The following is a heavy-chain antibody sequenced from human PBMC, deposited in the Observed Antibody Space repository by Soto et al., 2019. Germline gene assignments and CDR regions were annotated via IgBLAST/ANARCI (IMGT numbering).Heavy chain of an antibody. D-gene: IGHD3-3*01. CDR2: ISYDGSNK. Sequence: PGGSLSLSCAASGFTFSSYGMHWVRQAPGKGLEWVAVISYDGSNKYYADSVKGRFTISRDNSKNTLYLQMNSLRAEDTAVYYCAKDGLSIFGVVIDYYYMDVWGKGTTVTVSS. CDR3: AKDGLSIFGVVIDYYYMDV. V-gene: IGHV3-30*18. CDR1: GFTFSSYG. J-gene: IGHJ6*03.